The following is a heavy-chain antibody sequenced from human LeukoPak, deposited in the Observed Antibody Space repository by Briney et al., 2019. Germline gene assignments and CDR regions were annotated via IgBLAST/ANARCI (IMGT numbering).Heavy chain of an antibody. V-gene: IGHV3-53*01. Sequence: PGGSLRLSCAASGFTVSSNYMTWVRQAPGKGLEWVSVLYSAGNTFYADSVKGRFSISRDNSKNTLFLQMNSLGADDTAVYYCAHRKATSWAHDYWGQGTLVTVSS. CDR2: LYSAGNT. J-gene: IGHJ4*02. D-gene: IGHD2-2*01. CDR1: GFTVSSNY. CDR3: AHRKATSWAHDY.